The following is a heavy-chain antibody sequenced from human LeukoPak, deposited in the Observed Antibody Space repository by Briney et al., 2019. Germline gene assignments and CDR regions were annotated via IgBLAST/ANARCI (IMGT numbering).Heavy chain of an antibody. CDR1: GYSFTSYR. J-gene: IGHJ3*02. Sequence: GESLKISCKGTGYSFTSYRISWLRQKPGKGLEWMGRIDPSDSYTNYSPSFQGHVTISADKSISTAYLQWSSLKASDTAMYYCARHDIVVVPAAIDAFDIWGQGPMVTVSS. D-gene: IGHD2-2*01. V-gene: IGHV5-10-1*01. CDR3: ARHDIVVVPAAIDAFDI. CDR2: IDPSDSYT.